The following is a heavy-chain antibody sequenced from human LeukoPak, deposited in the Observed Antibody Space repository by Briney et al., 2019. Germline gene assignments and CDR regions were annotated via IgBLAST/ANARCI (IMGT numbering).Heavy chain of an antibody. CDR1: GYTFTSYA. V-gene: IGHV7-4-1*02. Sequence: ASVKVSCNASGYTFTSYAMNWVRQAPGQGLEWMGWINTNTGNPTYAQGFTGRCVFSLDTSVSTAYLQISSLKAEDTAVYYCARDPPHGYGYHFDYWGQGTLVTVSS. CDR2: INTNTGNP. CDR3: ARDPPHGYGYHFDY. J-gene: IGHJ4*02. D-gene: IGHD5-18*01.